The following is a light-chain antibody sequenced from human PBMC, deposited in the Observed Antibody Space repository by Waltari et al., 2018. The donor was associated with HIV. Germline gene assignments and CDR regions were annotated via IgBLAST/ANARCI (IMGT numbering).Light chain of an antibody. V-gene: IGLV3-21*02. CDR2: ADS. J-gene: IGLJ3*02. CDR1: NIGSNT. Sequence: SYVLTQPPSVSVAPGQTARITCGGNNIGSNTVHWYQQSPGQAPVLVVHADSDRPPGIPERFSGSNSGNTATLTISRVEAGDEADYYCQVWDSRSDHPVLGGWTRLTVL. CDR3: QVWDSRSDHPV.